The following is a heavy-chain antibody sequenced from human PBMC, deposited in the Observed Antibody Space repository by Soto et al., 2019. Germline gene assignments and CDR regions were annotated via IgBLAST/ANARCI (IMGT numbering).Heavy chain of an antibody. CDR3: AMRSEYYYDSSGYQDWYFDL. V-gene: IGHV1-69*12. Sequence: QVQLVQSGAEVKKPGSSVKVSCKASGGTFSSYAISWVRQAPGQGLEWMGGIIPIFGTANYAQKFQGRVTMTADESTGTAYMERRSLRSEDTAVYYCAMRSEYYYDSSGYQDWYFDLWCRGAPVTVSS. D-gene: IGHD3-22*01. CDR1: GGTFSSYA. CDR2: IIPIFGTA. J-gene: IGHJ2*01.